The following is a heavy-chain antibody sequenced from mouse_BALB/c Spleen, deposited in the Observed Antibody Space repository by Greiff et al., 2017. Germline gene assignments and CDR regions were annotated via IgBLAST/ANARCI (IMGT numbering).Heavy chain of an antibody. CDR3: ARFTTATGAMDY. J-gene: IGHJ4*01. Sequence: EVKLVESGPGLVKPSQSLTLTCTATGYSITSDYAWNWNRQSPGNILERMGYISYSGSTSYNPSLKSRISITRDTSKNQFFLQLNSVTTEDTATYYCARFTTATGAMDYWGQGTSVTVSS. V-gene: IGHV3-2*02. CDR2: ISYSGST. CDR1: GYSITSDYA. D-gene: IGHD1-2*01.